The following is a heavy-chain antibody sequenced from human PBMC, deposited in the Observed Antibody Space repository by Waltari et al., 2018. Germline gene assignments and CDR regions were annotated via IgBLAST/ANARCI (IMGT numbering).Heavy chain of an antibody. J-gene: IGHJ4*02. CDR3: ATDTSPPY. CDR1: GGTFGRFA. V-gene: IGHV1-69*01. CDR2: IIPNIGAS. Sequence: QVQLVQSGAEVKKPGSSVQVSCKASGGTFGRFAISWVRQAAGEGLEWMGGIIPNIGASNYAQKFQGRGTITADDSTRIAYMEVSSLRFEDTAVYFCATDTSPPYWGQGTLVIVSS. D-gene: IGHD2-2*01.